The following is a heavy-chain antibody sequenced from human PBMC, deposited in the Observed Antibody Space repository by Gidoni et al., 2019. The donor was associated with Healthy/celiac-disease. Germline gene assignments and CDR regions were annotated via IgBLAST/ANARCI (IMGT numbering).Heavy chain of an antibody. CDR3: ARDSLGDYVWGSYHDYYGMDV. J-gene: IGHJ6*02. V-gene: IGHV3-66*01. Sequence: EVQLVESGGGLVQPGGSLRLSCAASGFTVSSNYMSWVRQAPGKGREWVSVIYSGGSTYYADSVKGRFTISRDNSKNTLYLQMNSLRAEDTAVYYCARDSLGDYVWGSYHDYYGMDVWGQGTTVTVSS. CDR1: GFTVSSNY. CDR2: IYSGGST. D-gene: IGHD3-16*02.